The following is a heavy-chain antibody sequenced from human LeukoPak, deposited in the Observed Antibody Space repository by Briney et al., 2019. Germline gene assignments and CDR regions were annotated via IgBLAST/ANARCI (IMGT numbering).Heavy chain of an antibody. Sequence: SGTLSLTCTVSGGSISSSSYYWGWIRQPPGKGLEWIGSIYYSGSTYYNPSLKSRVTISVDTSKNQFSLKLSSVTAADTAVYYCARVRITIFGKFDPWGRGTLVTVSS. D-gene: IGHD3-3*01. CDR2: IYYSGST. J-gene: IGHJ5*02. V-gene: IGHV4-39*07. CDR1: GGSISSSSYY. CDR3: ARVRITIFGKFDP.